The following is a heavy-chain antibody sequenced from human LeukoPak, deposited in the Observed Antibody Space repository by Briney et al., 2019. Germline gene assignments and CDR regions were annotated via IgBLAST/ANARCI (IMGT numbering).Heavy chain of an antibody. Sequence: SETLSLTCTVSGGSISSYYWSWIRQPPGKGLEWIGYIYYSGSTNYNPSLKSRVTISVDTSKNQFSLKLSSVTAADTAVYYCARVDEYYDFWSGYYERWFDPWGQGTLVTVSS. D-gene: IGHD3-3*01. CDR2: IYYSGST. J-gene: IGHJ5*02. CDR1: GGSISSYY. CDR3: ARVDEYYDFWSGYYERWFDP. V-gene: IGHV4-59*01.